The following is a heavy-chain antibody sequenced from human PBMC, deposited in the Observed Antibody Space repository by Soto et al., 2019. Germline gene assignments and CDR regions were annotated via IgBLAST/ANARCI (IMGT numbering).Heavy chain of an antibody. D-gene: IGHD3-10*01. CDR2: IWYDGSNK. Sequence: GGSLRLSCAASGFTFSSYGMHWVRQAPGKGLEWVAVIWYDGSNKYYADSVKGRFTISRDNSKNTLYLQMNSLRAEDTAVYYCARAGRFPDAFDIWGQGTMVTVSS. CDR3: ARAGRFPDAFDI. V-gene: IGHV3-33*01. CDR1: GFTFSSYG. J-gene: IGHJ3*02.